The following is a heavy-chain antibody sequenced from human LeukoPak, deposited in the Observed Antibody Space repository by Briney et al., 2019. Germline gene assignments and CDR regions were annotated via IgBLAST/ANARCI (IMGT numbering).Heavy chain of an antibody. CDR1: GFSFIEYS. V-gene: IGHV3-48*01. J-gene: IGHJ4*02. CDR3: ARDLDYAFDY. CDR2: IGGRSSTI. Sequence: GGSLRLSCAASGFSFIEYSMNWVRQAPGKGLEWISYIGGRSSTITYADSVKGRFTISRDNAKNSVVLYMNSLRAEDTALYYCARDLDYAFDYWGQGTLVTVSS. D-gene: IGHD3-16*01.